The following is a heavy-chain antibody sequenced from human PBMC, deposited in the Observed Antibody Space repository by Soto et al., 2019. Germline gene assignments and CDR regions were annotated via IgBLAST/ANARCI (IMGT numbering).Heavy chain of an antibody. D-gene: IGHD3-16*01. CDR1: GGSINSADYY. CDR2: IYHSGSI. CDR3: AAVAPRKLTFPFYGVDV. Sequence: SETLSLTCPVSGGSINSADYYWSWIRQPPGKGPEWIGYIYHSGSIYYNPSLRSRLTISVDTSKNQFSLKLSSVTAADTAVYYCAAVAPRKLTFPFYGVDVWGQGTTVTVSS. V-gene: IGHV4-30-4*01. J-gene: IGHJ6*02.